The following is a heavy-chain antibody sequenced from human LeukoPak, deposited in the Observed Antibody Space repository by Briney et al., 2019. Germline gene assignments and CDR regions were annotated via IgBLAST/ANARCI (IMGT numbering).Heavy chain of an antibody. Sequence: GGSLRLSCAASGFTFSSYSMNWVRQAPGKGLEWVSSISSSSSYIYYADSVKGRFTISRDNAKNSLYLQMNSLRAEDTAVYYCARRPSVGATWGDYYYYMDVWGKGTTVTVSS. CDR1: GFTFSSYS. CDR2: ISSSSSYI. J-gene: IGHJ6*03. V-gene: IGHV3-21*01. D-gene: IGHD1-26*01. CDR3: ARRPSVGATWGDYYYYMDV.